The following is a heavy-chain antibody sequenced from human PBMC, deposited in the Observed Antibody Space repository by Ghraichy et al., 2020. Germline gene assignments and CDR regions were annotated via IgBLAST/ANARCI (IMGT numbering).Heavy chain of an antibody. CDR3: ARRGDAAPFGHYLDV. CDR1: GGSLSGGSLSGDF. V-gene: IGHV4-34*01. D-gene: IGHD2-15*01. CDR2: VHDSGST. Sequence: SETLSLTCAVYGGSLSGGSLSGDFWSWIRQPPGKGLEWLGEVHDSGSTYYSPSLKGRISISIDTSKNQFSLRLTSVTAADTAIYFCARRGDAAPFGHYLDVWGEGTTVTVSS. J-gene: IGHJ6*03.